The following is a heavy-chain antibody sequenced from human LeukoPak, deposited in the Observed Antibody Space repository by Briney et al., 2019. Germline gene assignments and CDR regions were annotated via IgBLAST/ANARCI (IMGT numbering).Heavy chain of an antibody. V-gene: IGHV3-7*01. D-gene: IGHD5-12*01. Sequence: PGGSLRLSCAASGFTFSNYWMTWVRQAPGKGLEWVAHINQDGSEEHYMDSVKARFTISRDSAKNSLSLQMNSLTAEDTAVYYCVRDGGVSGYDLLDYWGQGTLVTVSS. J-gene: IGHJ4*02. CDR1: GFTFSNYW. CDR2: INQDGSEE. CDR3: VRDGGVSGYDLLDY.